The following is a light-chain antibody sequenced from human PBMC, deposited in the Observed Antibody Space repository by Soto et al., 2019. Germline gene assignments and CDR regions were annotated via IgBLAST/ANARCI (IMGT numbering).Light chain of an antibody. Sequence: EIELTQSPGTLSLSPGERATLSCRASQSVSSNFFGWYQQKPGQAPRLLIYGATKRATGTPDRFSGRWSAKDFTPTITRQEPEDVAMYYCQRYDSFRTFGQGTKVEI. CDR1: QSVSSNF. J-gene: IGKJ1*01. V-gene: IGKV3-20*01. CDR3: QRYDSFRT. CDR2: GAT.